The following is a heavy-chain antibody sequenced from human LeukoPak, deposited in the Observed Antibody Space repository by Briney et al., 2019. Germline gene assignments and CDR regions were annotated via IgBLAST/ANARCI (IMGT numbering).Heavy chain of an antibody. J-gene: IGHJ3*02. V-gene: IGHV4-61*02. CDR3: ARSPRGSGSSTLLGVAFDI. Sequence: PSQTLSLTCTVSGGSISSGNYYWSWIRQPAGRGLEWIGRISTSGSTNYNPSLKSRVTISIDTSKNHFSLKLSSVTAADAAVYYCARSPRGSGSSTLLGVAFDIWGQGTMVAVSS. CDR1: GGSISSGNYY. D-gene: IGHD3-10*01. CDR2: ISTSGST.